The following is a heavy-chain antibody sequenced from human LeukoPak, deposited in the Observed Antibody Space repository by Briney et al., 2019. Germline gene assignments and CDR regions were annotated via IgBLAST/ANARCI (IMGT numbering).Heavy chain of an antibody. D-gene: IGHD2/OR15-2a*01. CDR3: AGHHPRNTVDF. Sequence: SETLSLTCTVSDGSLNTYYWSWVRQSPGKGLEWIAYIYYTGSTNYNPSLRSRVTISLDTSKNQFSLKLSSVTAADTAVYYCAGHHPRNTVDFWGQGTLVTVSS. V-gene: IGHV4-59*08. CDR1: DGSLNTYY. J-gene: IGHJ4*02. CDR2: IYYTGST.